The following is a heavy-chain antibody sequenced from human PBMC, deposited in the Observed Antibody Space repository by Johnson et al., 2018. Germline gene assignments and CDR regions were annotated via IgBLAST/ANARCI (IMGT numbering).Heavy chain of an antibody. CDR1: GGTFSSYA. CDR2: IIPIFGTA. Sequence: QVQLVQSGAEVKKPGSSVKVSCKASGGTFSSYAISWVRQAPGQGLEWMGGIIPIFGTANYAQKFQGRVTIPPGESTSTAYMELSSLRSEDTAVYYCVRGIAVDGGAYYYGMDVWGQGTTVTVSS. J-gene: IGHJ6*02. V-gene: IGHV1-69*01. D-gene: IGHD6-19*01. CDR3: VRGIAVDGGAYYYGMDV.